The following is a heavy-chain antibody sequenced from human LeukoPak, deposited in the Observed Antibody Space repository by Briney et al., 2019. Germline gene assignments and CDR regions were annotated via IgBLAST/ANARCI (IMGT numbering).Heavy chain of an antibody. CDR2: MNSNSGNT. V-gene: IGHV1-8*01. J-gene: IGHJ5*02. D-gene: IGHD3-3*01. CDR1: GYTFTSYD. CDR3: ARGHRITIFGRGWFDP. Sequence: ASVTVSCKASGYTFTSYDINWVRQAPGQGLEWMGWMNSNSGNTGYAQKFQGRVTMTRNTSISTAYMELSSLRSEDTAVYYCARGHRITIFGRGWFDPWGQGTLVTVSS.